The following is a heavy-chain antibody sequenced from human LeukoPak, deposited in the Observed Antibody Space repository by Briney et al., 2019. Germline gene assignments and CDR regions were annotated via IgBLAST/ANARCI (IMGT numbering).Heavy chain of an antibody. CDR2: INPSGGST. J-gene: IGHJ4*02. Sequence: ASVKVSCKASGYTFTSYYMHWVRQAPGQGLEWMGIINPSGGSTSYAQKFQGRVTMTRDTSISTAYMELSRLRSDDTAVYYCAGVQLRSGSPSDFDYWGQGTLVTVSS. CDR3: AGVQLRSGSPSDFDY. D-gene: IGHD6-25*01. CDR1: GYTFTSYY. V-gene: IGHV1-46*01.